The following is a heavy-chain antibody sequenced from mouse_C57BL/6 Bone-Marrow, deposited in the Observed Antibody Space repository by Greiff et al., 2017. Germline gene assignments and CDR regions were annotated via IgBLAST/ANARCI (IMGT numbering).Heavy chain of an antibody. CDR3: TTLTPFITTVARYFDV. Sequence: VQLKESGAELVRPGASVKLSCTASGFNIKDYYMHWVKQRPEQGLEWIGRIDPEDGDTESAPKFQGKATMTADTSSNTAYLQLSSLTSEDTAVYYCTTLTPFITTVARYFDVWGTGTTVTVSS. V-gene: IGHV14-1*01. CDR1: GFNIKDYY. J-gene: IGHJ1*03. CDR2: IDPEDGDT. D-gene: IGHD1-1*01.